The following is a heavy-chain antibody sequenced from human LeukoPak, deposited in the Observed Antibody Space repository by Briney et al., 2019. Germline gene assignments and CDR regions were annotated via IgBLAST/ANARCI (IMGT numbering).Heavy chain of an antibody. J-gene: IGHJ4*02. CDR2: IYHSGST. D-gene: IGHD5-18*01. V-gene: IGHV4-4*02. CDR1: GGSISSSNW. Sequence: SETLSFTCAVSGGSISSSNWWSWVRQPPGKGLEWIGEIYHSGSTNYNPSLKSRVTISVDKSKNQFSLKLSSVTAADTAVYYCARAGYSYGFHGGYFDYWGQGTLVTVSS. CDR3: ARAGYSYGFHGGYFDY.